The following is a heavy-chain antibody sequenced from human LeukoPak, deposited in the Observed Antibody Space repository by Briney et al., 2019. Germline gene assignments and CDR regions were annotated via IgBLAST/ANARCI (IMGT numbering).Heavy chain of an antibody. Sequence: PGGSLRLSCAASGFTFTSYGISWVRQAPGQGLEWMGWISAYNGNTNYAQKLQGRVTMTTDTSTSTAYMELRSLRSDDTAVYYCARGLRDSYSSSWERPQSAFDIWGQGTMVTVSS. CDR1: GFTFTSYG. D-gene: IGHD6-13*01. CDR3: ARGLRDSYSSSWERPQSAFDI. J-gene: IGHJ3*02. CDR2: ISAYNGNT. V-gene: IGHV1-18*01.